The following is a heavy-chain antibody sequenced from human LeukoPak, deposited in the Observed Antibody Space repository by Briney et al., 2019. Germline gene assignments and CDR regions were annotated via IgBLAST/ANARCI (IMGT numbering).Heavy chain of an antibody. D-gene: IGHD6-25*01. CDR1: GFTFSSSW. Sequence: PGGSLRLSCAASGFTFSSSWMSWVRQAPGKGLEWVANIKQDGSEKYYVDSVKGRFTISRDNAKNSLYLQMNSLRAEETAVYYCARDARGYAIYFDYWGQGTLVTVSS. CDR3: ARDARGYAIYFDY. J-gene: IGHJ4*02. V-gene: IGHV3-7*01. CDR2: IKQDGSEK.